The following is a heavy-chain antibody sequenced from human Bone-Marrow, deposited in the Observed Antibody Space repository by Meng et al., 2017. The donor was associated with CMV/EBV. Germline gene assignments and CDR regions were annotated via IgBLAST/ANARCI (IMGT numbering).Heavy chain of an antibody. Sequence: KVSCKGSGYSFTSYWFGWVRQMPGKGLEWMGIIYPGDSDTRYSPSFQGQVTISADKSISTAYLQWSSLKASDTAMYYCARHGSYYYYGMDVWGQGTTVTVSS. J-gene: IGHJ6*02. D-gene: IGHD5-12*01. CDR2: IYPGDSDT. CDR1: GYSFTSYW. CDR3: ARHGSYYYYGMDV. V-gene: IGHV5-51*01.